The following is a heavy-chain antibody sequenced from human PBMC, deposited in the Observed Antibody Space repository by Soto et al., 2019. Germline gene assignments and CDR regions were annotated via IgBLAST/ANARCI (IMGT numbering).Heavy chain of an antibody. Sequence: QVPLQQSGPGLVKPSQTLSLTCAISGDSVSSNSGAWNWIRQSPSRGLEWLGRTYYRSNWYNDFAVSVKSRTTINPVTSKNQFSLQLNSVTPEDTAVYYCVRQYRDSQYYSGLDVWGQGTTVTVSS. CDR3: VRQYRDSQYYSGLDV. V-gene: IGHV6-1*01. D-gene: IGHD6-6*01. CDR2: TYYRSNWYN. J-gene: IGHJ6*02. CDR1: GDSVSSNSGA.